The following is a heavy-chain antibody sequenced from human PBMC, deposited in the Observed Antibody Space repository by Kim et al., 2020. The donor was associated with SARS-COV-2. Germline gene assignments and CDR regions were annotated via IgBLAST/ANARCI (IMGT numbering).Heavy chain of an antibody. CDR2: ISGSGGGT. CDR1: GFTFSSFA. V-gene: IGHV3-23*01. Sequence: GGSLRLSCAASGFTFSSFAMNWVRQAPGKGLEWVSAISGSGGGTFYAGSVKGRFTISRDNSKNTLYLQMNNLRAEDTAIYYCAKDLSGYYGSGSYWRGYYAMNVWGRGTTVTVSS. D-gene: IGHD3-10*01. J-gene: IGHJ6*02. CDR3: AKDLSGYYGSGSYWRGYYAMNV.